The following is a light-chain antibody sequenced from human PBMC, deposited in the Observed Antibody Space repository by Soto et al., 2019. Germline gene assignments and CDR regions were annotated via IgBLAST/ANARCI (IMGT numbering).Light chain of an antibody. Sequence: EIQVTETPSSLSGSVVDRVTINWGASQSIDRYLNWYQQKPGKAPKLLMSGASSLQSGVPSGFSGSGSGTEFTLTITSLQPEDFATYFCHQSYRTPWTFGQGTKVDIK. CDR1: QSIDRY. CDR3: HQSYRTPWT. J-gene: IGKJ1*01. CDR2: GAS. V-gene: IGKV1-39*01.